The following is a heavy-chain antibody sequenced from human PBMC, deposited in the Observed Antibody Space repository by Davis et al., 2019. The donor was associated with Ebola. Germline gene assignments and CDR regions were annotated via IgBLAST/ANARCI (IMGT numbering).Heavy chain of an antibody. J-gene: IGHJ6*02. CDR2: IYYSGST. V-gene: IGHV4-31*03. CDR1: GGSISSGGYY. Sequence: LRLSCTVSGGSISSGGYYWSWIRQHPGKGLEWIGYIYYSGSTYYNPSLKSRVTISVDTSKNQFSLKLSSVTAADTAVYYCARGTPSYCSSTSCYYYYGMDVWGQGTTVTVSS. D-gene: IGHD2-2*01. CDR3: ARGTPSYCSSTSCYYYYGMDV.